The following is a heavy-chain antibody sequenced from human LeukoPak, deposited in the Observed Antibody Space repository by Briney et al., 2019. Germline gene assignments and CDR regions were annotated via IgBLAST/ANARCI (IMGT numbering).Heavy chain of an antibody. CDR2: IDQDGGEQ. CDR1: GFSFSIYW. V-gene: IGHV3-7*01. CDR3: TRDTGCPGGTCYSFYDY. D-gene: IGHD2-15*01. J-gene: IGHJ4*02. Sequence: GGSLRLSCAASGFSFSIYWMSWVRQAPGTGLEWVANIDQDGGEQFYVDSVKGRFTISRDNAKNSVYLQMNSLRAEDTAVYYCTRDTGCPGGTCYSFYDYWGQGTLVTVSS.